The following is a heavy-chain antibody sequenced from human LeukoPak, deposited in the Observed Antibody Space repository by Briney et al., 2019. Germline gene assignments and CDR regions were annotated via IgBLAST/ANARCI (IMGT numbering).Heavy chain of an antibody. CDR2: ISSSSSYI. D-gene: IGHD6-13*01. CDR3: ASLYHPYCSRSD. Sequence: GGSLRLSCAASGFTFSSYSMNWVRQAPGKGLEWVSSISSSSSYIYYADSVKGRFTISRDNAKNSLYLQMNSLRAEDTAVYYCASLYHPYCSRSDWGQGTLVTVSS. J-gene: IGHJ4*02. V-gene: IGHV3-21*01. CDR1: GFTFSSYS.